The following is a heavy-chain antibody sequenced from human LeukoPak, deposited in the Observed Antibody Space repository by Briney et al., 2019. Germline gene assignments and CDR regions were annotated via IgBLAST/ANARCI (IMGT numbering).Heavy chain of an antibody. V-gene: IGHV4-34*01. CDR1: GGSFSGYY. D-gene: IGHD2-15*01. J-gene: IGHJ5*02. Sequence: PSETLSLTCAVYGGSFSGYYWSWIRQPPGKGLEWIGGINHSRTTNYNPSLKSRVTISVDTSKNQFSLKLSSVTAADTAVYYCGGDVDATSGWFDPWGQGTLVTVSS. CDR3: GGDVDATSGWFDP. CDR2: INHSRTT.